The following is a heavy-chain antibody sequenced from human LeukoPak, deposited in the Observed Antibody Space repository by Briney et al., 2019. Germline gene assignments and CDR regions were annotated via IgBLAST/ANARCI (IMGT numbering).Heavy chain of an antibody. Sequence: GGSLRLSCAASGFTFSRHGVHWVRQAPGKGLEWVALISYDGSNKYYAESVKGRFTISRDNSKNTLNLQMNSLRVEDTALYYCAKDSGYYDSSGPDYWGQGTLVTVSS. V-gene: IGHV3-30*04. CDR3: AKDSGYYDSSGPDY. CDR2: ISYDGSNK. D-gene: IGHD3-22*01. CDR1: GFTFSRHG. J-gene: IGHJ4*02.